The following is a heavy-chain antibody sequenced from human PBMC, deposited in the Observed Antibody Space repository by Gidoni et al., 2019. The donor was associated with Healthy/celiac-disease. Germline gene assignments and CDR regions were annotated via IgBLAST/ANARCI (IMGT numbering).Heavy chain of an antibody. J-gene: IGHJ1*01. CDR1: GFTFSSYS. V-gene: IGHV3-23*01. D-gene: IGHD3-22*01. Sequence: EVQLLESGGGLVQPGGSLRLSCAASGFTFSSYSMSWVRQAPGKGLEWVSAISGSGGSTYYADSVKGRFTISRDNSKNTLYLQMNSLRAEDTAVYYCAKARYYYDSSGHSLAEYFQHWGQGTLVTVSS. CDR2: ISGSGGST. CDR3: AKARYYYDSSGHSLAEYFQH.